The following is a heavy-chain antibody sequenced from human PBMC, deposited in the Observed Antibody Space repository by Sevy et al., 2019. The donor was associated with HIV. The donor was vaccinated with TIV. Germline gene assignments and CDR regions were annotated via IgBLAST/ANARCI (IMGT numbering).Heavy chain of an antibody. CDR3: ARGWVVVAAMGAFDI. CDR1: GGSISSSSYY. Sequence: SETLSLTCTVSGGSISSSSYYWGWIRQPPGKGLEWIGSIYYSGSTYCSPSLMSRVTISVDTSKNQFSLKLSSVTAADTDVYYCARGWVVVAAMGAFDIWGQGTMVTVSS. J-gene: IGHJ3*02. D-gene: IGHD2-15*01. CDR2: IYYSGST. V-gene: IGHV4-39*01.